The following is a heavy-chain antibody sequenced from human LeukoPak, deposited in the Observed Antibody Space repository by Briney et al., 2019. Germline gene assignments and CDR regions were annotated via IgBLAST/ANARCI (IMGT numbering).Heavy chain of an antibody. V-gene: IGHV1-24*01. CDR1: GYTLTELS. CDR2: FDPEDGET. J-gene: IGHJ5*02. D-gene: IGHD3-3*01. Sequence: ASVKVSCKVSGYTLTELSMHWVRQAPGKGLEWMGGFDPEDGETIYAQKFQGRVTMTEDTSTDTAYMELSSLRSEDTAVYYCARVPTIFGVVIRPEGWFDPWGQGTLVTVSS. CDR3: ARVPTIFGVVIRPEGWFDP.